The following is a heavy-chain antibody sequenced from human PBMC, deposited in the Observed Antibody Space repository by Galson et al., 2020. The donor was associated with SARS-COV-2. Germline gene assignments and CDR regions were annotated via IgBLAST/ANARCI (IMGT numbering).Heavy chain of an antibody. CDR1: GYTLTELS. CDR3: ATAPVVGAPSWFDP. Sequence: ASVKVSCKVSGYTLTELSTHWVRQAPGKGLEWMGGFDPEDGETIYAQKFQGRVTMTEDTSTDTAYMELSSLRSEDTAVYYCATAPVVGAPSWFDPWGQGTLVTVSS. D-gene: IGHD1-26*01. V-gene: IGHV1-24*01. CDR2: FDPEDGET. J-gene: IGHJ5*02.